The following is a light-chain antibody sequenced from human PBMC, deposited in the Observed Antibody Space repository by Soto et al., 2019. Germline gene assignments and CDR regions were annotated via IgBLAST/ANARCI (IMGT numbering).Light chain of an antibody. Sequence: DIQLTQSPSSLSASVGDRVAIICLASQSVSTRLAWYQQKPGKAPKVLIYDASSWAGGVPSRFTGSGSGTEFTLTINSLQPDDFATYYCQQYSVYWTFGQGTKVDI. CDR2: DAS. CDR3: QQYSVYWT. V-gene: IGKV1-5*02. J-gene: IGKJ1*01. CDR1: QSVSTR.